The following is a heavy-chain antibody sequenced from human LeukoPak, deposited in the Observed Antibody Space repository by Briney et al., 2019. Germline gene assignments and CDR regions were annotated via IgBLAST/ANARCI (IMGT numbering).Heavy chain of an antibody. J-gene: IGHJ4*02. D-gene: IGHD1-1*01. Sequence: KTSETLSLTCTVSGGSISPYYWSWIRQPPGKGLEWIGYIFYIGSTNYNPSLKSRVTISVDTSKNQFSLKLSSVTAADTAVYYCARTRNDGYFDYWGQGTLVTVSS. V-gene: IGHV4-59*01. CDR2: IFYIGST. CDR3: ARTRNDGYFDY. CDR1: GGSISPYY.